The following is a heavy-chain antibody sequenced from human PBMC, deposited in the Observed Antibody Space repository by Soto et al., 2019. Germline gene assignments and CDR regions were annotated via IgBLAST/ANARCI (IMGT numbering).Heavy chain of an antibody. Sequence: QGQLVQSGPEVKKPGPSVKVSCKTSGYTFSRYGIIWVRQAPGQGLEWMGWISGYNGDTNYAQKVQGRVTMTIDTSTYTAYMELRSLTSDDTAIYYCAKNGQPPYYYYGMDVWGQGTTVTVSS. CDR3: AKNGQPPYYYYGMDV. J-gene: IGHJ6*02. CDR2: ISGYNGDT. V-gene: IGHV1-18*01. CDR1: GYTFSRYG. D-gene: IGHD2-8*01.